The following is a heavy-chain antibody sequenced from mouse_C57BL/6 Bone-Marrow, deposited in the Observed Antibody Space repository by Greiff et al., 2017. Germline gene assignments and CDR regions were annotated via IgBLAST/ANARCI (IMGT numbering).Heavy chain of an antibody. V-gene: IGHV1-74*01. CDR3: AIKAFYYYGSSWYFDV. D-gene: IGHD1-1*01. J-gene: IGHJ1*03. Sequence: VQLQQPGAELVKPGASVKVSCKASGYTFTSYWMHWVKQRPGQGLEWIGRINPSDSDTNYNQKFKGKATLTVDKSSSTAYMQLSSLTSEDSAVYYCAIKAFYYYGSSWYFDVWGTGTTVTVSS. CDR2: INPSDSDT. CDR1: GYTFTSYW.